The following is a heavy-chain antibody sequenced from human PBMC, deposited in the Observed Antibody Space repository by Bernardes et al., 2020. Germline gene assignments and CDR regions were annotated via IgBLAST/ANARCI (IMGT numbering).Heavy chain of an antibody. CDR2: IWYDGSNK. CDR3: ARDSRVRVSSGSWDY. CDR1: GFTFSSYG. V-gene: IGHV3-33*01. D-gene: IGHD1-26*01. J-gene: IGHJ4*02. Sequence: GGSLRLSCAASGFTFSSYGMHWVRQAPGKGLEWVAVIWYDGSNKYYADSVKGRFTISRDNSKNTLYLQMNSLRAEDTAVYYCARDSRVRVSSGSWDYWGQGTLVTVSS.